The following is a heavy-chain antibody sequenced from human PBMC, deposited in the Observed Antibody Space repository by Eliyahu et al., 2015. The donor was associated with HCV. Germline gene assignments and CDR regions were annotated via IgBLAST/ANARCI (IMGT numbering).Heavy chain of an antibody. CDR3: AREWVGAGRDIVVVPAADYYYYGMDV. Sequence: QVQLVESGGGVVQPGRSLRLSCAASGFTFSSYGMHWVRQAPGKGLEWVAVIWYDGSNKYYADSVKGRFTISRDNSKNTLYLQMNSLRAEDTAVYYCAREWVGAGRDIVVVPAADYYYYGMDVWGQGTTVTVSS. J-gene: IGHJ6*02. D-gene: IGHD2-2*01. V-gene: IGHV3-33*01. CDR1: GFTFSSYG. CDR2: IWYDGSNK.